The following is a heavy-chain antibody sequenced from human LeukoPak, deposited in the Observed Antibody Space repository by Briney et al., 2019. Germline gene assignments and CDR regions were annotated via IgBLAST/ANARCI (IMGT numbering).Heavy chain of an antibody. CDR2: INPNSGGT. CDR3: ARGPYYDSSARYYFAY. V-gene: IGHV1-2*02. Sequence: GASVKVSCKASGYTFTDYYMHWVRQAPGQGLEWMGWINPNSGGTNYAQKFQGRVTVTRDTSITTTYMELSRLRSDDTAMYFCARGPYYDSSARYYFAYWAQGTLATVSS. CDR1: GYTFTDYY. J-gene: IGHJ4*02. D-gene: IGHD3-22*01.